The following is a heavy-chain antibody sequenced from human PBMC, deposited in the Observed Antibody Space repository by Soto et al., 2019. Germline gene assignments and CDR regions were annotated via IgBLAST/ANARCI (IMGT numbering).Heavy chain of an antibody. Sequence: SVKVSGKASGGTFTSYAITWVRQAPGQGLEWMGGIIPIFGTANYAQKFQGRVTITADKSTSTAHMELSSLRSEDTAVYYCATCSGGRCYSGLPLTGLYYYGMDVWGQGTTVTVSS. J-gene: IGHJ6*02. D-gene: IGHD2-15*01. CDR2: IIPIFGTA. V-gene: IGHV1-69*06. CDR3: ATCSGGRCYSGLPLTGLYYYGMDV. CDR1: GGTFTSYA.